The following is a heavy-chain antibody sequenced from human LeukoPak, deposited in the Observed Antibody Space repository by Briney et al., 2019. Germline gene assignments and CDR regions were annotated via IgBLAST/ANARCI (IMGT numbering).Heavy chain of an antibody. V-gene: IGHV4-59*01. D-gene: IGHD6-13*01. Sequence: SETLSLTCTVSGGSISSYYWSWIRQPPGKGLEGIGYMYYSGITDYNPSLKSRGTISVDTYKNQFSLKLRSVTAADTAVYYCAGIHSSSWFPFLDWGQGTLVTVSS. CDR3: AGIHSSSWFPFLD. CDR2: MYYSGIT. CDR1: GGSISSYY. J-gene: IGHJ4*02.